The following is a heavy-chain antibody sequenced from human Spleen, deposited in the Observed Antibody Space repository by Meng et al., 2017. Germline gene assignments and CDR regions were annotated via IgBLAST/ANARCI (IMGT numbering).Heavy chain of an antibody. V-gene: IGHV1-69*06. D-gene: IGHD2-2*01. CDR2: IIPIFGTA. CDR3: ARGARSSLPDY. CDR1: GGTFSSYA. J-gene: IGHJ4*02. Sequence: QVQLVQSGPELKKPGSSVKVPCKASGGTFSSYAISWVRQAPGQGLEWMGGIIPIFGTANYAQKFQGRVTMTTDTSTSTVYMELRSLRSDDTAVYYCARGARSSLPDYWGQGTLVTVSS.